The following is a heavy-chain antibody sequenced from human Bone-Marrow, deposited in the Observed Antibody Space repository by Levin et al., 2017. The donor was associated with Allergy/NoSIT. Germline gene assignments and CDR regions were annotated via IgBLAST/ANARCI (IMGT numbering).Heavy chain of an antibody. V-gene: IGHV3-21*01. CDR1: GFSFSSHA. D-gene: IGHD1-26*01. CDR3: AREPRGTYFLFGMDV. J-gene: IGHJ6*02. Sequence: GGSLRLSCAASGFSFSSHAMNWVRQAPGKGLEWVAFISNSGNYIYYADSVKGRFTISRDNAKSSLYLEVNSLRADDSGVYYCAREPRGTYFLFGMDVWGQGTTVTVSS. CDR2: ISNSGNYI.